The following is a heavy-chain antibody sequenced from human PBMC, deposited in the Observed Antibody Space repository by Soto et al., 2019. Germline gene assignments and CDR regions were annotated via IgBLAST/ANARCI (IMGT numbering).Heavy chain of an antibody. J-gene: IGHJ5*02. Sequence: ASVKVSCKASGYTFTGYYMHWVRQAPGQGLEWMGFINPNSGGTNYAQKFQGSVTMTRDTSISTAYMELSRLRSGDTAVYYCAREGRYCSSTSCSTVWFDXWGQGTLVTVSX. D-gene: IGHD2-2*02. CDR2: INPNSGGT. CDR1: GYTFTGYY. V-gene: IGHV1-2*02. CDR3: AREGRYCSSTSCSTVWFDX.